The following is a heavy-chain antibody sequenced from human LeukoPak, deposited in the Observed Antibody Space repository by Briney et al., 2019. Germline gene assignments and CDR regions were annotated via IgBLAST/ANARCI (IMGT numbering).Heavy chain of an antibody. Sequence: GGSLRLSCAASGFTFSSYGMHWVRQAPGKGLEWVAFIRYDGSNKYYADSVKGRFTISRDNSKNTLYLQMNSLRAEDTAVYYCATPLTTLLTNNPLVLSYWYFDLWGRGTLVTVSS. J-gene: IGHJ2*01. CDR2: IRYDGSNK. CDR3: ATPLTTLLTNNPLVLSYWYFDL. CDR1: GFTFSSYG. V-gene: IGHV3-30*02. D-gene: IGHD4-11*01.